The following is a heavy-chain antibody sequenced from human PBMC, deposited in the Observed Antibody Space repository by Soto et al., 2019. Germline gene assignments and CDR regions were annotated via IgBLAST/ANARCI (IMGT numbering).Heavy chain of an antibody. Sequence: GGSLRLSCVASGFSVTTNYITWVRQAPGKGLEWVSVIYSDDRTFYADSVRGKFTISRDNSKNTVYLQMISLRVEDTAVYYRAKDSRVTMVRGVIIPPGYWGQGTLVTVSS. CDR3: AKDSRVTMVRGVIIPPGY. J-gene: IGHJ4*02. CDR1: GFSVTTNY. D-gene: IGHD3-10*01. CDR2: IYSDDRT. V-gene: IGHV3-66*01.